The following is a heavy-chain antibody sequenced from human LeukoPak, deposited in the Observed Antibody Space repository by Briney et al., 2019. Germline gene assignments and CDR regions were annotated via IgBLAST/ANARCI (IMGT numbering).Heavy chain of an antibody. J-gene: IGHJ6*03. CDR2: IYYSGGT. V-gene: IGHV4-59*01. Sequence: PSETLSLTCTVSGGSISSYYWSWIRQPPGKGLEWIGYIYYSGGTNYNPSIKSRVTISVDTSKNQLSLKLSSVTAADTAVYYCARVDPGSGYYYYYYMDVWGKGTTVTVSS. D-gene: IGHD6-25*01. CDR1: GGSISSYY. CDR3: ARVDPGSGYYYYYYMDV.